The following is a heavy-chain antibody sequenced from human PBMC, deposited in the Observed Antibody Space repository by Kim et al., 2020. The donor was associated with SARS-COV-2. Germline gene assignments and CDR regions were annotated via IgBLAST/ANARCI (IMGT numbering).Heavy chain of an antibody. J-gene: IGHJ4*02. Sequence: SETLSLTCTVSGGSISSGGYYWSWIRQHPGKGLEWIGYIYYSGSTYYNPSLKSRVTISVDTSKNQFSLKLSSVTAADTAVYYCAVGRTTVVTLGDYWGQGTLVTVSS. CDR2: IYYSGST. CDR1: GGSISSGGYY. CDR3: AVGRTTVVTLGDY. D-gene: IGHD4-17*01. V-gene: IGHV4-31*03.